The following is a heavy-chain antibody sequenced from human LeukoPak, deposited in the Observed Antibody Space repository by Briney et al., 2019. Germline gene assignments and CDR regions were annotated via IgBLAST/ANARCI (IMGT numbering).Heavy chain of an antibody. V-gene: IGHV4-38-2*02. CDR3: ASFYCSGGSCYQYFSYYYMDV. D-gene: IGHD2-15*01. Sequence: PSETLSLTCTVSGYSINNNYYWDWIRQPPGKGLEWIASIYHSGTTYYNPALKSRVTISLDSSKNQFSLKLNSVTAADTAVYYCASFYCSGGSCYQYFSYYYMDVWGKGTTVTISS. J-gene: IGHJ6*03. CDR1: GYSINNNYY. CDR2: IYHSGTT.